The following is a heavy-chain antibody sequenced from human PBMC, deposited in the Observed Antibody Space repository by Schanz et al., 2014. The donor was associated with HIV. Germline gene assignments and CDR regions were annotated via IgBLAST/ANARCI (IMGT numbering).Heavy chain of an antibody. V-gene: IGHV3-23*04. D-gene: IGHD2-2*01. CDR2: ISEFGGSA. J-gene: IGHJ4*02. CDR1: GFTFSSLG. Sequence: VQLVESGGGVVQSGRSLRLSCAASGFTFSSLGMSWVRQAPGEGLEWVSGISEFGGSAWYADSVKGRFTISRDNSKNTLYLQMDSLRAEDTALYFCAKSTWVDNCGQGTLVTVSS. CDR3: AKSTWVDN.